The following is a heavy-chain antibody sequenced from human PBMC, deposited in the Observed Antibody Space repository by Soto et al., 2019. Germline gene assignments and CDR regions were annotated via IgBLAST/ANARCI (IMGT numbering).Heavy chain of an antibody. Sequence: PGGSLRLSCAASGFSFSNYYIDWVRQAPGKGLEWVGLITNKVDGYTTQYAASVRGRFTISRDDSKNSVYLQMNSPKTEDTAVYYCVDCGSSGFDYWGQGSLVAVSS. CDR2: ITNKVDGYTT. D-gene: IGHD1-26*01. CDR1: GFSFSNYY. V-gene: IGHV3-72*01. CDR3: VDCGSSGFDY. J-gene: IGHJ4*02.